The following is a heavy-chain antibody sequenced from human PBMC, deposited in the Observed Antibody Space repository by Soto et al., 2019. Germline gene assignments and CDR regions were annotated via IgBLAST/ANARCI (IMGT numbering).Heavy chain of an antibody. CDR2: ISSSSSTI. V-gene: IGHV3-48*01. CDR3: ARGEPYGDYGPKS. J-gene: IGHJ4*02. D-gene: IGHD4-17*01. Sequence: GGSLRLSCAASGFTFSSYSMNWVRQAPGKGLEWVSYISSSSSTIYYADSVKGRFTISRDNAKNSLYLQMNSLRAEDTAVYYCARGEPYGDYGPKSGGQGTLVTVSS. CDR1: GFTFSSYS.